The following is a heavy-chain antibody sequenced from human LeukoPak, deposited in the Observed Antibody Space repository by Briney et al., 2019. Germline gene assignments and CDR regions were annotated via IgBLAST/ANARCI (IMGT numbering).Heavy chain of an antibody. Sequence: GGSLRLSCAASGFTFSSYAMSWVRQAPGKGLEWVSAISGSGGSTYYADSVKGRFTISRDNSKNTLYLQMNSLRAEDTAVYYCARKEIFGVVTGYFQHWGQGTLVTVSS. CDR1: GFTFSSYA. D-gene: IGHD3-3*01. J-gene: IGHJ1*01. V-gene: IGHV3-23*01. CDR2: ISGSGGST. CDR3: ARKEIFGVVTGYFQH.